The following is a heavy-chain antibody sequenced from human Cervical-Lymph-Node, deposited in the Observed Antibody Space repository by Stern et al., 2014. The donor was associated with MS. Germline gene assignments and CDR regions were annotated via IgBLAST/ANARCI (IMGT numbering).Heavy chain of an antibody. CDR2: IHSGGSAT. CDR3: ARGGCSSTSCLED. Sequence: EVQLVESGGGLVQPGGSLRLSCAASGFTFSSFYMHWVRQAPGKGLVWVSRIHSGGSATNYADSVNGRFTISRDNAKNTLYLQMNSLRAEDTAVYYCARGGCSSTSCLEDWGQGTLVTVSS. J-gene: IGHJ4*02. D-gene: IGHD2-2*01. CDR1: GFTFSSFY. V-gene: IGHV3-74*02.